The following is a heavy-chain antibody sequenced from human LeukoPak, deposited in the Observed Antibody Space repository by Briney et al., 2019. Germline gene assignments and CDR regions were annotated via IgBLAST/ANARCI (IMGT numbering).Heavy chain of an antibody. J-gene: IGHJ4*02. CDR2: IYPGDSDT. D-gene: IGHD6-13*01. CDR1: GYRFSSYW. V-gene: IGHV5-51*01. CDR3: ARRSSSSWSIDY. Sequence: GESLKISCKGSGYRFSSYWIGWVRQMPGKGLEWMGIIYPGDSDTRYNPSFQGQVTVSGDKSISTAYLQWSSLKASDTAMYYCARRSSSSWSIDYWGQGTLATVSS.